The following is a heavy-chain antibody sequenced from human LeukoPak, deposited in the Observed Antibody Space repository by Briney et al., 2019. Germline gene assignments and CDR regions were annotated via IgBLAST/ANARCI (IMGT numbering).Heavy chain of an antibody. Sequence: PSETLSLTCAVYGGSFSSYYWSWIRQPPGKGLEWIGYIYYSGSTNYNPSLKSRVTISVDTSKNQFSLKLSSVTAADTAVYYCAGYGGNSKVFNYWGQGTLVTVSS. D-gene: IGHD4-23*01. CDR2: IYYSGST. V-gene: IGHV4-59*01. CDR1: GGSFSSYY. CDR3: AGYGGNSKVFNY. J-gene: IGHJ4*02.